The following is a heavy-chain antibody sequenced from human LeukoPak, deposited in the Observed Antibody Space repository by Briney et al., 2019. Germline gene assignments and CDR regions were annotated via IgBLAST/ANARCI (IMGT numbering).Heavy chain of an antibody. J-gene: IGHJ5*02. CDR3: ARHFVDGSGWYGNWFDP. Sequence: PSETLSLTCAVYGGSFSSYYWSWIRQPPGKGLEWIGEINHSGSTNYNPSLKSRVTISVDTSKNQFSLKLSSVTAADTAVYYCARHFVDGSGWYGNWFDPWGQGTLVTVSS. D-gene: IGHD6-19*01. CDR1: GGSFSSYY. CDR2: INHSGST. V-gene: IGHV4-34*01.